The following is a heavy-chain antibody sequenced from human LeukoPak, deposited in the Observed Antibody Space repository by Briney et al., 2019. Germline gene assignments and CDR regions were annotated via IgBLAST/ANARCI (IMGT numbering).Heavy chain of an antibody. CDR3: ARDLYDSSADY. J-gene: IGHJ4*02. CDR2: IIPILGIA. D-gene: IGHD3-22*01. CDR1: GGTFSSYA. V-gene: IGHV1-69*04. Sequence: SVKVSCKASGGTFSSYAISWVRQAPGQGLEWTGRIIPILGIANYAQKFQGRVTITADKSTSTAYMELSSLRSEDTAVYYCARDLYDSSADYWGQGTLVTVSS.